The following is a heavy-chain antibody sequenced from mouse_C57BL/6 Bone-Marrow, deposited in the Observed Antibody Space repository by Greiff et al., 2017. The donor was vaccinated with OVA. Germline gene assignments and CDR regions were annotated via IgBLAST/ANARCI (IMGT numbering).Heavy chain of an antibody. D-gene: IGHD2-5*01. CDR2: ISNGGGST. V-gene: IGHV5-12*01. Sequence: DVMLVESGGGLVQPGGSLKLSCAASGFTFSDYYMYWVRQTPEKRLEWVAYISNGGGSTYYPDTVKGRFTISRDNAKNTLYLQMSRLKSEDTAMYYCARQSNYSLFAYWGQGTLVTVSA. J-gene: IGHJ3*01. CDR1: GFTFSDYY. CDR3: ARQSNYSLFAY.